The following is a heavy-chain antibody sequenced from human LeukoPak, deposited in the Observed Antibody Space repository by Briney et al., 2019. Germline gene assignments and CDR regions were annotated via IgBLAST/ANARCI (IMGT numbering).Heavy chain of an antibody. Sequence: PGGSLRLSCAASDFTFSSYAMNWVRQAPGKGLEWVSAISGSGGSTYYADSVKGRFTISRDNSKNTLYLQMNSLRAEDTAVYYCAKDKGYDFWSGYVDYWGQGTLVTVSS. CDR3: AKDKGYDFWSGYVDY. D-gene: IGHD3-3*01. V-gene: IGHV3-23*01. CDR1: DFTFSSYA. CDR2: ISGSGGST. J-gene: IGHJ4*02.